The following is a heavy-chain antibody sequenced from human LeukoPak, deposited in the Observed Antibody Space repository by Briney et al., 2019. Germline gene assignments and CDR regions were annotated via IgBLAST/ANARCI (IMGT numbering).Heavy chain of an antibody. CDR3: ARYAHCSSTSCPYGNWFDP. CDR1: GYTLTELS. J-gene: IGHJ5*02. Sequence: ASVKVSCKVSGYTLTELSMHWVRQAPGKGLEWMGGFDPEDGETIYAQKFQGRVTMTRDTSISTAYMELSRLRSDDTAVYYCARYAHCSSTSCPYGNWFDPWGQGTLVTVSS. D-gene: IGHD2-2*01. CDR2: FDPEDGET. V-gene: IGHV1-24*01.